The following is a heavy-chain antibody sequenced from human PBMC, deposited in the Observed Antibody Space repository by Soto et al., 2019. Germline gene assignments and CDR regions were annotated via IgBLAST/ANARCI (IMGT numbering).Heavy chain of an antibody. Sequence: SETLSLTCAVSGYSISSGYYWGWIRQPPGKGLEYIGSVYYGGAIFYSGNIYYNPSLKSRVTISVDTSKNQFSLRLSSVTAADTVVYSGVRYDRINMKPYSPDGFNIWGQGTMVT. D-gene: IGHD3-22*01. CDR3: VRYDRINMKPYSPDGFNI. CDR2: IFYSGNI. CDR1: GYSISSGYY. J-gene: IGHJ3*02. V-gene: IGHV4-38-2*01.